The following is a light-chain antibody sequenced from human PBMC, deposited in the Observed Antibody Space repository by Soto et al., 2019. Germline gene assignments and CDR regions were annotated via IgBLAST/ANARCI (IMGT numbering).Light chain of an antibody. V-gene: IGKV1-5*03. J-gene: IGKJ1*01. CDR1: QSISSW. CDR3: QQYKTYWT. CDR2: KAS. Sequence: DIEMTPSPSTLSASVGDRVTITCRASQSISSWLAWYQEKPRKTPKLLIYKASSLESGVPSRFSGSGSGTEFTLTISSLQPDDFATYYCQQYKTYWTFGQGT.